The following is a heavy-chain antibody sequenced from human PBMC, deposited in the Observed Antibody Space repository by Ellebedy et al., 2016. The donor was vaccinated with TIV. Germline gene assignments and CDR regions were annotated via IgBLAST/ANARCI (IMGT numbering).Heavy chain of an antibody. V-gene: IGHV4-39*01. D-gene: IGHD3-3*01. J-gene: IGHJ4*02. CDR2: IYYSGST. CDR1: GGSISSGSYY. Sequence: SETLSLTXTVSGGSISSGSYYWSWIRQPPGKGLEWIGSIYYSGSTYYNPSLKSRVTISVDTSKNQFSLKLSSVTAADTAVYYCARRGYDFWSGYYSYWGQGTLVTVSS. CDR3: ARRGYDFWSGYYSY.